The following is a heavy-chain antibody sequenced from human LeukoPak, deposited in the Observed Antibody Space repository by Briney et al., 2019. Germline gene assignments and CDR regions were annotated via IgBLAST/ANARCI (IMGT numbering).Heavy chain of an antibody. CDR1: GGSFSGYY. Sequence: SPSETLSLTCAVYGGSFSGYYWSWIRQPPGKGLEWIGEINHSGSTNYNPSLKSRVTISVDTSKNQFSLKLSSVTAADTAVYYCARGQKRTYYYDSSGYPPDYWGQGTLVTVSS. D-gene: IGHD3-22*01. CDR2: INHSGST. V-gene: IGHV4-34*01. CDR3: ARGQKRTYYYDSSGYPPDY. J-gene: IGHJ4*02.